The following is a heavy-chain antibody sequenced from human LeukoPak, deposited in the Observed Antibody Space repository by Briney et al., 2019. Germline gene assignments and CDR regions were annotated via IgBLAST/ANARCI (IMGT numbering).Heavy chain of an antibody. CDR2: INHSGST. Sequence: PSETLSLTCAVYGGSFSGYYWSWIRQPPGKGLEWIGEINHSGSTNYNPSLKSRVTISVDTSKNQFSLKLSSVTAADTAVSYCARVRDYYGSGSGWFDPWGQGTLVTVSS. CDR3: ARVRDYYGSGSGWFDP. CDR1: GGSFSGYY. V-gene: IGHV4-34*01. D-gene: IGHD3-10*01. J-gene: IGHJ5*02.